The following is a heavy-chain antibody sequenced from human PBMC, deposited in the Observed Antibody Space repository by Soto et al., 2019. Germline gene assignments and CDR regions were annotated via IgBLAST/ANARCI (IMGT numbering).Heavy chain of an antibody. J-gene: IGHJ4*02. CDR2: IFHSGST. CDR1: GGSITSSNW. V-gene: IGHV4-4*03. D-gene: IGHD3-10*01. CDR3: ARCSTTGSERYGDY. Sequence: QVQLQESGPRLVKPPGTLSLSCGVSGGSITSSNWWTWVRQPPGKGLEWIGEIFHSGSTSYNPSLRGRVTMSIDKPKIQLALKLIVVTAADTAADNCARCSTTGSERYGDYWGQVTLVTVSS.